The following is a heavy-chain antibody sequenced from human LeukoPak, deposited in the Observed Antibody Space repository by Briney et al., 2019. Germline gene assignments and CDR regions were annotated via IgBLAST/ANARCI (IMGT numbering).Heavy chain of an antibody. CDR2: ISYDGSNK. CDR3: ARYGVVAATTGIV. CDR1: GFTFSSYA. D-gene: IGHD2-15*01. Sequence: GRSLRLSCAASGFTFSSYAMHWVRQAPGKGLEWVAVISYDGSNKYYADSVKGRFTISRDNSKNTLYLQMNSLRAEDTAVYYCARYGVVAATTGIVWGQGTTVTVSS. V-gene: IGHV3-30*04. J-gene: IGHJ6*02.